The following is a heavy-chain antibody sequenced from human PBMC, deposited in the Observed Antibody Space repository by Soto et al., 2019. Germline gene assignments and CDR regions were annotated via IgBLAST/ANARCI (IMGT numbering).Heavy chain of an antibody. CDR3: ATRPLLPGAP. J-gene: IGHJ3*01. CDR2: IYSGGST. V-gene: IGHV3-53*01. Sequence: EVPLVESGGGLIQPGGSLRLSCAASGFNFSSNDMNWVRQAPGKGLEWVSLIYSGGSTYYADSVKGRFTISRDNSKNTLYLQMSSLRAEDTAVYYCATRPLLPGAPWGQGTMVTVSS. CDR1: GFNFSSND. D-gene: IGHD3-22*01.